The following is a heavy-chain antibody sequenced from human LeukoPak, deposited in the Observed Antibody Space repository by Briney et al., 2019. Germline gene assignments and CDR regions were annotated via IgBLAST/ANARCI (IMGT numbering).Heavy chain of an antibody. D-gene: IGHD3-10*01. CDR1: GFTFSSYA. J-gene: IGHJ4*02. CDR3: AREWFGFDY. Sequence: GGSLRLSCAASGFTFSSYAMHWVRQAPGKGLEWVAVISYDGSNKYYADSVKGRFTISRDNSKNTLYLQMNSLGAEDTAVYYCAREWFGFDYWGQGTLVTVSS. CDR2: ISYDGSNK. V-gene: IGHV3-30-3*01.